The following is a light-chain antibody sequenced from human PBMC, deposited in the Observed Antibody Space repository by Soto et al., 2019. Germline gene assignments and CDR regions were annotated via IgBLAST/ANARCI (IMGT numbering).Light chain of an antibody. J-gene: IGKJ4*01. CDR1: QSVSSSF. Sequence: EIVLTQSPGTLSLSPGERATLSCRASQSVSSSFLAWYQQKPGQAPRLLIYGASSRATGIPDRFSGSGSGTDFTITISRLEPEDVAVYYCQQYDSSPLTFDGGTKVEIK. CDR2: GAS. CDR3: QQYDSSPLT. V-gene: IGKV3-20*01.